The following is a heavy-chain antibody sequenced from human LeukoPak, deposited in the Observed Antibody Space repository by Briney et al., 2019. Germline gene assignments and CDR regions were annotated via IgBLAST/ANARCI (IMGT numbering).Heavy chain of an antibody. CDR3: ARRRTVASFDY. V-gene: IGHV4-59*12. CDR1: GGSISSYY. D-gene: IGHD4-23*01. Sequence: SETLSLTCTVSGGSISSYYWSWIRQPPGKGLEWIGYIYYSGSTNYNPSLKSRVTISVDTSKNQFSLKLSSVTAADTAVYYCARRRTVASFDYWGQGTLVTVSS. CDR2: IYYSGST. J-gene: IGHJ4*02.